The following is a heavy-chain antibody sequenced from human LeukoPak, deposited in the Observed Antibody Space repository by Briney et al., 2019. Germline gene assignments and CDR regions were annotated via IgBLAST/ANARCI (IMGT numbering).Heavy chain of an antibody. CDR3: ARDYHGSGSLTTFDY. D-gene: IGHD3-10*01. J-gene: IGHJ4*02. CDR2: INPSGGST. CDR1: GYTFTSYY. Sequence: ASVKVSCKASGYTFTSYYMHRVRQAPGQGLEWMGIINPSGGSTSYAQKFQGRVTLTRDTSTSTVYMELSSLRSEDTAVYYCARDYHGSGSLTTFDYWGQGTLVTISS. V-gene: IGHV1-46*01.